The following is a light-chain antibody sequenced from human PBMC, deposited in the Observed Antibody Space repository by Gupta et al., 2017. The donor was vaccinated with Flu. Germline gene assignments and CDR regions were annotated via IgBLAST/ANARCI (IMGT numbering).Light chain of an antibody. J-gene: IGKJ5*01. CDR1: QGISSY. V-gene: IGKV1-9*01. CDR2: SAS. Sequence: DIQLTQSPSFLYASVGDRVTITCRASQGISSYLAWYQQKPGKAPKLLIYSASTLQSGVPSRFSGSGSGAEFTLAISSLQSEDFATYYCQQLKSYPITFGQGTRLEIK. CDR3: QQLKSYPIT.